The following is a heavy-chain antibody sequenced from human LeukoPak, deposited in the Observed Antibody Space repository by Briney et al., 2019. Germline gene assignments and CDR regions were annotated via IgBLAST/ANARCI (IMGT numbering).Heavy chain of an antibody. CDR2: IYYSGST. J-gene: IGHJ3*02. CDR1: GGSISSYY. Sequence: SETLSLTCTVSGGSISSYYWSWIRQPPGKGLEWIGYIYYSGSTNYNPSLKSRVTISVDTSKNQFSLKLSSVTAADTAVYYCASLCYDILTGYCTDAFDIWGQGTTVTVSS. D-gene: IGHD3-9*01. CDR3: ASLCYDILTGYCTDAFDI. V-gene: IGHV4-59*01.